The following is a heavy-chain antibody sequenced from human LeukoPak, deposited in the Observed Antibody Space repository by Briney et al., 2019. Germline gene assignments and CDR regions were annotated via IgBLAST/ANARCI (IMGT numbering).Heavy chain of an antibody. Sequence: ASVKVSCKASGYTFTSYGISWVRQATGQGLEWMGWISAYNGNTNYAQKLQGRVTMTTDTSTSTAYMELRSLRSDDTAVYYCARVISGSYYYYYYYGMDVWGQGTTVIVSS. CDR3: ARVISGSYYYYYYYGMDV. V-gene: IGHV1-18*01. D-gene: IGHD1-26*01. CDR2: ISAYNGNT. CDR1: GYTFTSYG. J-gene: IGHJ6*02.